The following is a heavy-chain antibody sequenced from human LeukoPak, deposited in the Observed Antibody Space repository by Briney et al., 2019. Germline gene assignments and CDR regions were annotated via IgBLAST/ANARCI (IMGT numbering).Heavy chain of an antibody. J-gene: IGHJ4*02. Sequence: GGSLRLSCAASGFTFSSYSMNWVRQAPGKGLEWVSIISSSSDYIYYADSVKGRFTISRDNSKNTLSLQMNSLRADDTAVYYCAKDIRDGYNYMYYFDYWGQGTLVTVSS. CDR2: ISSSSDYI. CDR1: GFTFSSYS. V-gene: IGHV3-21*04. CDR3: AKDIRDGYNYMYYFDY. D-gene: IGHD5-24*01.